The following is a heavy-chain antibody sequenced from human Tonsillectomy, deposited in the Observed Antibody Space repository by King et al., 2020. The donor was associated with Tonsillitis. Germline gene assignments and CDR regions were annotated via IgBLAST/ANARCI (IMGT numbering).Heavy chain of an antibody. D-gene: IGHD3-10*01. CDR1: GGSISSYY. J-gene: IGHJ4*01. Sequence: VQLQESGPGLVKASETLSLTCTVSGGSISSYYWTWLRQPPGKGLEWIGYIYYSGNTNYNPSLKSRVTISLDTSKNQFSLRLSSVTAAVTAVYYCARSGGFSCGSGSCYTMDFDYWGHGNLVTVSS. CDR2: IYYSGNT. CDR3: ARSGGFSCGSGSCYTMDFDY. V-gene: IGHV4-59*08.